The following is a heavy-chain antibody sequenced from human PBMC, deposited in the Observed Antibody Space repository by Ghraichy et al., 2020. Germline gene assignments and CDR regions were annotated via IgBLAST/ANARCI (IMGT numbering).Heavy chain of an antibody. CDR3: AHSAEYDYGDRWGLGLGGWGHYFGY. J-gene: IGHJ4*02. CDR1: GFSLSTSGVG. V-gene: IGHV2-5*02. D-gene: IGHD4-17*01. Sequence: SGPTLVKPTQTLTLTCTFFGFSLSTSGVGVGWIRQPPGKALEWLALIYWDGDKRFSPSLKTRLTITKDTSKNQVVLTMTNMDPVERANYYWAHSAEYDYGDRWGLGLGGWGHYFGYWGQGTLVTVSS. CDR2: IYWDGDK.